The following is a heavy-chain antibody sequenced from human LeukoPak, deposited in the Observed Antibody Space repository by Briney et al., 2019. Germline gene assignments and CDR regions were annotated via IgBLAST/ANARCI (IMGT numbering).Heavy chain of an antibody. CDR3: ARDTVEMATIGNFQH. CDR2: IIPILGIA. J-gene: IGHJ1*01. Sequence: SVKVSCKASGGTFSSYAISWVRQAPGQGLEWMGRIIPILGIANYAQKFQGRVTITADKSTSTAYMELSSLRSEDTAVYYCARDTVEMATIGNFQHWGQGTLVTVSS. CDR1: GGTFSSYA. V-gene: IGHV1-69*04. D-gene: IGHD5-24*01.